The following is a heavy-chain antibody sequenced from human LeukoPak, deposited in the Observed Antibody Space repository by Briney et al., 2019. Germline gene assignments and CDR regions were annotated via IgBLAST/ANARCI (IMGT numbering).Heavy chain of an antibody. CDR2: ISAYNGNT. V-gene: IGHV1-18*01. Sequence: ASVKVSCKASGYTFTSYGISWVRQAPGQGLEWMGWISAYNGNTNYAQKLQGRVTMTTDTSTSTAYMELRSLRSDDTAEYYCARALYYDSSGYYSSSYYYFQHWGQGTLVTVSS. J-gene: IGHJ1*01. D-gene: IGHD3-22*01. CDR1: GYTFTSYG. CDR3: ARALYYDSSGYYSSSYYYFQH.